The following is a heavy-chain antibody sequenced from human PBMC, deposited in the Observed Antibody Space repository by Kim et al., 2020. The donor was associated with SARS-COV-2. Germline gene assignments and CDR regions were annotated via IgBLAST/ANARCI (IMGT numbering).Heavy chain of an antibody. Sequence: GGSLRLSCVASGFSFANYAMSWVRQAPGKGLEWVSSISGSDGSTFYADSVKGPFTVSRDTSKNTLYLQIHSLRVEDTAVYYCAKSLSPSPPAAMHPSRRYFDYNMDVWGPGTTVTVSS. CDR1: GFSFANYA. CDR3: AKSLSPSPPAAMHPSRRYFDYNMDV. J-gene: IGHJ6*02. CDR2: ISGSDGST. D-gene: IGHD2-2*01. V-gene: IGHV3-23*01.